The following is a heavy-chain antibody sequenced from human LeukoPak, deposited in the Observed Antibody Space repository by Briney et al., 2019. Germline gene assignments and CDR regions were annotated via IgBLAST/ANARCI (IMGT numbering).Heavy chain of an antibody. V-gene: IGHV1-3*01. Sequence: GASVKVSCKASGYTFTSYAMHWVRQAPGQGLEWMGWINAGNGNTKYSQKFQGRVTITRDTSASTAYMELSSLRSEDTAVYYCARDAYSGSYRSGFDYWGQGTLVTVSS. CDR2: INAGNGNT. D-gene: IGHD1-26*01. CDR1: GYTFTSYA. CDR3: ARDAYSGSYRSGFDY. J-gene: IGHJ4*02.